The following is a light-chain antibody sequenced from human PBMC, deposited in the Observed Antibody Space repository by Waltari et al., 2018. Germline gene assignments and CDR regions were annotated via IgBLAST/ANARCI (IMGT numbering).Light chain of an antibody. V-gene: IGKV1-39*01. Sequence: DIQMTQSPSSLSPSVGDRVTITCRASQSITSYLSWYQHKPGKAPKLLIYAASTLKSGVPPRFSGSGSGTDFTLTISSLQPEDFATYYCQQSHSAPPYTFGQGTKLEMK. J-gene: IGKJ2*01. CDR3: QQSHSAPPYT. CDR2: AAS. CDR1: QSITSY.